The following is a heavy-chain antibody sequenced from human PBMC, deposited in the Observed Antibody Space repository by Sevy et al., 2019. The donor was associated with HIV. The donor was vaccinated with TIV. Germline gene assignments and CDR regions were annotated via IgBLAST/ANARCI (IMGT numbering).Heavy chain of an antibody. CDR1: GLTVSSNY. D-gene: IGHD2-15*01. J-gene: IGHJ3*02. CDR2: IYSGGST. Sequence: GGSLRLSCAASGLTVSSNYMSWVRQAPGKGLEWVSVIYSGGSTYYADSVKGRFTISRDNSKNTLYLQMNSLRAEDTAVYYCARDGPLCSGGSCYSGGAFDIWGQGTMVTVSS. CDR3: ARDGPLCSGGSCYSGGAFDI. V-gene: IGHV3-53*01.